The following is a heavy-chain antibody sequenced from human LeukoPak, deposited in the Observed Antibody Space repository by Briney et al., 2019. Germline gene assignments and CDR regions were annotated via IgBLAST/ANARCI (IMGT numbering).Heavy chain of an antibody. Sequence: HRASVKVSCKASGYTFTSYYMQWVRQAPGQGLEWMGIINPSGGSTSYAQKFQGRVTMTRDTSTSTVYMELSSLRSVDTAVYYCAKQITFGGVTPLDYWGQGTLVTVSS. CDR3: AKQITFGGVTPLDY. V-gene: IGHV1-46*01. CDR2: INPSGGST. D-gene: IGHD3-16*01. CDR1: GYTFTSYY. J-gene: IGHJ4*02.